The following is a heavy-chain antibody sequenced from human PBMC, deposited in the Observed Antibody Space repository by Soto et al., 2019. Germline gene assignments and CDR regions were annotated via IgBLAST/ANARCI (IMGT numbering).Heavy chain of an antibody. CDR3: AREVGYYSATRRNLYFDY. CDR1: GGSFSGYY. V-gene: IGHV4-34*01. Sequence: ETLSLTCAVSGGSFSGYYWSWVRQPPGKGLEWIGDINHTGGSNYNPSLKSRVMISVDTAKTQFSLNVTSVTAADTAVYYCAREVGYYSATRRNLYFDYWGPGTLVTVSS. CDR2: INHTGGS. D-gene: IGHD2-2*01. J-gene: IGHJ4*02.